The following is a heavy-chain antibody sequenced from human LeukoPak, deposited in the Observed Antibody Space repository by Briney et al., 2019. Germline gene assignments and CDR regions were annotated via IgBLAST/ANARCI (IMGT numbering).Heavy chain of an antibody. D-gene: IGHD4-17*01. V-gene: IGHV5-51*01. J-gene: IGHJ4*02. Sequence: GESLKISCKGPGYSFTSYWIAWVRQMPGKGLEWMGIIYPHDSDTRYSPSFQGQVTISADKSISTTYLQWSSLKASDTAMYYCARSYTVTTSRVDYWGQGTLVTVSS. CDR2: IYPHDSDT. CDR3: ARSYTVTTSRVDY. CDR1: GYSFTSYW.